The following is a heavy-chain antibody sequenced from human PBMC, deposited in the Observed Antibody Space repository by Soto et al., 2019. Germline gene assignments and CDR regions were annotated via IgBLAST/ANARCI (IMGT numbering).Heavy chain of an antibody. V-gene: IGHV4-59*01. Sequence: SETLSLTCTVSGGSISSYYRSWIRQPPGKGLEWIGYIYYSGSTNYNPSLKSRVTISVDTSKNQFSLKLSSVTAADTAVYYCARERSAILDYWGQGTLVTVSS. CDR2: IYYSGST. D-gene: IGHD2-2*01. CDR3: ARERSAILDY. CDR1: GGSISSYY. J-gene: IGHJ4*02.